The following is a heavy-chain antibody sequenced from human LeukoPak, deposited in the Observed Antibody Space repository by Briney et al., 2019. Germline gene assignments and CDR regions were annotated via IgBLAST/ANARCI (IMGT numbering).Heavy chain of an antibody. V-gene: IGHV3-23*01. J-gene: IGHJ4*02. Sequence: GGSLRLSCAASGLTFSSYSMSWVRQAPGKGLEWVSAISSDGSTFYSDSVKGRFTISRDNSKNTLYLQMNSLRAEDTAVYYCAKVPSVATTPPDYWGQGTLVTVSS. D-gene: IGHD5-12*01. CDR3: AKVPSVATTPPDY. CDR1: GLTFSSYS. CDR2: ISSDGST.